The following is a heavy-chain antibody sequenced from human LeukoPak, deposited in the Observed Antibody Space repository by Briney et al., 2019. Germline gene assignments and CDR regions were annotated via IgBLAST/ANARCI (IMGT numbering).Heavy chain of an antibody. CDR1: GFTFSSNW. CDR3: VRDWAPASMQAAPFDC. Sequence: GGSLRLSCAVSGFTFSSNWMSWVRQAPGKGPEWVANIKEDGSLKNYVDSVEGRFTVSRDNAKNTLYLQMNSLRLEDTAVYYCVRDWAPASMQAAPFDCWGQGTLVTVSS. V-gene: IGHV3-7*01. CDR2: IKEDGSLK. J-gene: IGHJ4*02. D-gene: IGHD2/OR15-2a*01.